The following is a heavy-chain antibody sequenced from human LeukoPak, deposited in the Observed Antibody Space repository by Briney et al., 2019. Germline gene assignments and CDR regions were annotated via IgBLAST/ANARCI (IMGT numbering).Heavy chain of an antibody. J-gene: IGHJ4*02. D-gene: IGHD3-10*01. Sequence: PGGSLRLSCAASGFTISSYWMSWVRQAPGKGLEWVANIKPDGSEKYYVDSVKGRFTISRDSSKNTLYLQMNSLRAEDTAVYYCARDRVGLWFGELLSYAYYFDYWGQGTLVTVSS. CDR3: ARDRVGLWFGELLSYAYYFDY. CDR2: IKPDGSEK. V-gene: IGHV3-7*01. CDR1: GFTISSYW.